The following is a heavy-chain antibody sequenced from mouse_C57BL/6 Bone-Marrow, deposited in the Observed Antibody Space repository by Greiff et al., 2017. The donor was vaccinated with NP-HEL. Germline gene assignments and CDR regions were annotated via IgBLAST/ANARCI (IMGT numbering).Heavy chain of an antibody. CDR2: ISSGSSTI. D-gene: IGHD2-1*01. CDR1: GFTFSDYG. V-gene: IGHV5-17*01. CDR3: AREGYGNYRYFDV. J-gene: IGHJ1*03. Sequence: EVHLVESGGGLVKPGGSLKLSCAASGFTFSDYGMHWVRQAPEKGLEWVAYISSGSSTIYYADTVKGRFTISRDNAKNTLFLQMTSLRSEDTAMYYCAREGYGNYRYFDVWGTGTTVTVSS.